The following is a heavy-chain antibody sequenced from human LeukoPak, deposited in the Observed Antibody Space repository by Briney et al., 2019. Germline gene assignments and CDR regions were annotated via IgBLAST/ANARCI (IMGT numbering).Heavy chain of an antibody. V-gene: IGHV3-23*01. D-gene: IGHD3-22*01. CDR3: AKTQGYYDC. CDR1: GFTFCSYG. Sequence: GGSLRLSCAASGFTFCSYGMNWVREAPGRVLKSDSGISVGCNTYYEDSVKGRFTISRDNSKNTLYLQMNSLRAEDTAVYYCAKTQGYYDCWGQGTLVTVSS. J-gene: IGHJ4*02. CDR2: ISVGCNT.